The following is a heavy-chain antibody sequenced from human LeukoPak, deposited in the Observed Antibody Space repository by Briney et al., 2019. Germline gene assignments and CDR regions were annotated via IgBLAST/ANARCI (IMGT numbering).Heavy chain of an antibody. CDR2: FDPEGGET. Sequence: ASVKVSCKVSGYTLTESSMHWVRQAPGKGLEGMGGFDPEGGETIYAQKFQGRVTMTEDTSTDTAYMELSSLRSEDTAVYYCATGRICRSRTNCAYYMDVWGKGTTVTVSS. J-gene: IGHJ6*03. CDR3: ATGRICRSRTNCAYYMDV. D-gene: IGHD2-2*01. CDR1: GYTLTESS. V-gene: IGHV1-24*01.